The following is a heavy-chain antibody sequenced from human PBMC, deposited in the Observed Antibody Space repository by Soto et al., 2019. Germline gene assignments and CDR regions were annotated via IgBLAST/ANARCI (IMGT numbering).Heavy chain of an antibody. CDR2: VYYSGIT. Sequence: SETLSLTCSVSGGPIRGRGYYWSWVRQKPGEGLEWIGFVYYSGITDYNPSLKSRLMISADTSKNQFFLNLYSVTAADTAVYYCASSGGPEGDWFDPWGQGISVTVSS. J-gene: IGHJ5*02. V-gene: IGHV4-31*02. D-gene: IGHD3-16*01. CDR1: GGPIRGRGYY. CDR3: ASSGGPEGDWFDP.